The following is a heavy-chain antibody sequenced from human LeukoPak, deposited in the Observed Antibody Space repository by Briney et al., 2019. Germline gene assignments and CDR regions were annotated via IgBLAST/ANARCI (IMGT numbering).Heavy chain of an antibody. V-gene: IGHV3-7*01. CDR3: ARGPYCDSTSCQSFFDY. J-gene: IGHJ4*02. CDR2: IKQDGSEK. Sequence: GSLRLSCAASGFTFSSYWITWVRQAPGKGLEWVANIKQDGSEKYYVDSVKGRFTISRDNAKNSVSVQMNSLRAEDTAVYYCARGPYCDSTSCQSFFDYWGQGALVTVSS. CDR1: GFTFSSYW. D-gene: IGHD2-2*01.